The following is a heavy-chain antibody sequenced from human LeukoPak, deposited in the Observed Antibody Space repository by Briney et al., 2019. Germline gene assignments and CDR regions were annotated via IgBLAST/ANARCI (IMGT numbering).Heavy chain of an antibody. V-gene: IGHV1-69*01. CDR2: IIPIFGTA. J-gene: IGHJ6*04. CDR3: AREVVDGGYGMDV. CDR1: GGTFSSYA. D-gene: IGHD2-21*01. Sequence: GSSVKVSCKASGGTFSSYAISWVRQAPGQGLEWMGGIIPIFGTANYAQKFQGRVTITADESTSTAYMELSSLRSEGTAVYYCAREVVDGGYGMDVWGKGTTVTVFS.